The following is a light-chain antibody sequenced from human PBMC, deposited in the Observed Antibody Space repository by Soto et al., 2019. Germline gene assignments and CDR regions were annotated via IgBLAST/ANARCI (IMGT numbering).Light chain of an antibody. CDR1: QSVSSNY. J-gene: IGKJ1*01. CDR3: QQYGSSPWT. CDR2: GAS. V-gene: IGKV3-20*01. Sequence: EIVFTQSPGTLSLSPGERATLSCRASQSVSSNYLAWYQQKPGQAPRLLIYGASSRATGIPDRFSGSGSGTDFTLTISRXESEDFAVYYCQQYGSSPWTFGQGTKVDIK.